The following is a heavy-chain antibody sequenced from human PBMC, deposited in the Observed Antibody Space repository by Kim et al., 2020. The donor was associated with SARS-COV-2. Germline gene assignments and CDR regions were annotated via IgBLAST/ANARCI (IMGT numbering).Heavy chain of an antibody. CDR3: TRLQDITGWDRRS. D-gene: IGHD6-19*01. J-gene: IGHJ5*02. V-gene: IGHV3-74*01. Sequence: GGSLRLSCAASGFTFSIFWMHWVRQAPGRGLVWVSSIRSDGSITDYVDSVKGRFTVSRDNAKNTLYLQMNSLRVDDTAVYYCTRLQDITGWDRRSWDQGTLVTVSS. CDR1: GFTFSIFW. CDR2: IRSDGSIT.